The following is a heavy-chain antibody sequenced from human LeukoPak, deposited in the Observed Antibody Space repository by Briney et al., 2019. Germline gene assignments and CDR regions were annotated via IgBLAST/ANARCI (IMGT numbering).Heavy chain of an antibody. D-gene: IGHD6-13*01. CDR3: VRPREQNLVVSPFDI. J-gene: IGHJ3*02. Sequence: PGGSLRLSCAASGFTFSSYWMSWVRQAPGKGLEWVANIKQDGSEKYYVDSVKGRFTISRDNAKNSLSLQMNSLRAADTAVYYCVRPREQNLVVSPFDIWGQGTMVTVSS. CDR1: GFTFSSYW. V-gene: IGHV3-7*03. CDR2: IKQDGSEK.